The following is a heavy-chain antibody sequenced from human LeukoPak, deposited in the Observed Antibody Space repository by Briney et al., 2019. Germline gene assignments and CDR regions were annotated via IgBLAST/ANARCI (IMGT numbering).Heavy chain of an antibody. V-gene: IGHV4-59*01. CDR3: ARGRRVYSSSFWRPFDY. Sequence: SETLSLTCTVSGGSISTYYWNWIRQPPGKGLEWIGYIYHSGSTNYNPSLQSRVTISVDTSKYQFSLNLNSVTAADTAVYYCARGRRVYSSSFWRPFDYWGQGTLVTVSS. CDR2: IYHSGST. D-gene: IGHD6-6*01. CDR1: GGSISTYY. J-gene: IGHJ4*02.